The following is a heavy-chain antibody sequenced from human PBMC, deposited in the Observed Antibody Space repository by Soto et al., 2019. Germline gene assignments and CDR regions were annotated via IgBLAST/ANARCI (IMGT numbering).Heavy chain of an antibody. CDR3: ARDTYDTTGYPPDY. V-gene: IGHV1-18*04. CDR2: ISTFHGNT. Sequence: ASVKVSCKASGYTFTSYGISWVRQAPGQGLEWMGWISTFHGNTNYAQKFQGSVTMTTDTSTSTAYMELRSLTSDDTAIYYCARDTYDTTGYPPDYWGQGTLVTVPQ. CDR1: GYTFTSYG. J-gene: IGHJ4*02. D-gene: IGHD3-22*01.